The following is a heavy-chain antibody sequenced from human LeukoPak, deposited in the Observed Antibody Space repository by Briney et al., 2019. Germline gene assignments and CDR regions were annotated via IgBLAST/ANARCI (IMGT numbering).Heavy chain of an antibody. J-gene: IGHJ6*03. Sequence: ASVKASCKASGYTFTGYYMHWVRQAPGQGLEWMGCINPNSGGTNYAQKFQGRVTMTRDTSISTAYMELSRVRSDDTAVYSCARGGYSYGYYYYYYMDVWGKGTTVTIS. D-gene: IGHD5-18*01. CDR3: ARGGYSYGYYYYYYMDV. CDR2: INPNSGGT. CDR1: GYTFTGYY. V-gene: IGHV1-2*02.